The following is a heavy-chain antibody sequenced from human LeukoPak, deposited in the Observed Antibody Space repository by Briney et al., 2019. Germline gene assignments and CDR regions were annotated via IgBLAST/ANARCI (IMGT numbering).Heavy chain of an antibody. Sequence: GESLKISCKGSGYSFTSYWISWVRQMPGKGLEWMGRIDPSDSYTNYSPSFQGHVTISADKSISTAYLQWSSLKASDTAMYYCASTGVTGTTSPNAFVIWGQGTMATVSS. CDR3: ASTGVTGTTSPNAFVI. J-gene: IGHJ3*02. CDR1: GYSFTSYW. V-gene: IGHV5-10-1*01. CDR2: IDPSDSYT. D-gene: IGHD1-1*01.